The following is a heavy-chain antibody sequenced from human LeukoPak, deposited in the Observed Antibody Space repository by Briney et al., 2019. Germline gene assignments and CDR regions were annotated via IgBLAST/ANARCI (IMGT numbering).Heavy chain of an antibody. CDR3: AKVPRYGGNSGTFDY. CDR1: GFTVSSNY. J-gene: IGHJ4*02. CDR2: IYSGGST. Sequence: HPGGSLRLSCAASGFTVSSNYMSWVRQAPGKGLEWVSVIYSGGSTYYADSVKGRFTISRDNSKNTLYLQMNSLRAEDTAVYYCAKVPRYGGNSGTFDYWGQGTLVTVSS. V-gene: IGHV3-53*01. D-gene: IGHD4-23*01.